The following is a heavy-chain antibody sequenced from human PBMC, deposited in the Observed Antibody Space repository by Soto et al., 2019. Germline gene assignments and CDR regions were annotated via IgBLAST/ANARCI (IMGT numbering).Heavy chain of an antibody. D-gene: IGHD5-12*01. Sequence: GASVKVSCKAAGYTFTGYYMHWVRQAPGQGLEWMGWINPNSGGTNYAQKFQGRVTMTRDTSISTAYMELSRLRSDDTAVYYCARDGSGYSGYDWDYYGMDVWGQGTTVTV. J-gene: IGHJ6*02. V-gene: IGHV1-2*02. CDR1: GYTFTGYY. CDR3: ARDGSGYSGYDWDYYGMDV. CDR2: INPNSGGT.